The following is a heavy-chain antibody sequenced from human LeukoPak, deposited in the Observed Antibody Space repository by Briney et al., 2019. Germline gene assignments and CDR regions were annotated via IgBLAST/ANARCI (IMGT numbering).Heavy chain of an antibody. J-gene: IGHJ5*02. D-gene: IGHD3-10*01. CDR2: IYSGGST. CDR1: GFTVSSNY. V-gene: IGHV3-53*01. CDR3: ARASGFPKSWFDP. Sequence: GGSLRLSCAASGFTVSSNYMSWVRQAPGKGLEWVSVIYSGGSTYYADSVKGRFTISRDNSKNTLYLQMNSLRAEDTAVYYCARASGFPKSWFDPWGQGTLVTVSS.